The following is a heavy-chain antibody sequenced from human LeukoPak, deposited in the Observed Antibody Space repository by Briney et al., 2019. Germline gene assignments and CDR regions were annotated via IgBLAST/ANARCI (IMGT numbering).Heavy chain of an antibody. CDR3: ARGLVDTAMVPNDY. Sequence: ASVKVSCKASGYTFTGYYMHWVRQAPGQGLEWMGWINPNSGGTNYAQKFQGRVTMTRDTSTSTAYMELSRLRSDDTAVYYCARGLVDTAMVPNDYWGQGTLVTVSS. CDR1: GYTFTGYY. CDR2: INPNSGGT. V-gene: IGHV1-2*02. D-gene: IGHD5-18*01. J-gene: IGHJ4*02.